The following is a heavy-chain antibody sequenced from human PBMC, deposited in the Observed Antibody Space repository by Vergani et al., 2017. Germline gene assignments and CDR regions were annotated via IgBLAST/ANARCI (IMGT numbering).Heavy chain of an antibody. J-gene: IGHJ4*02. CDR2: VEDSGYF. D-gene: IGHD1-14*01. CDR3: ARSIVSRNPPDYFDN. Sequence: QVQLQESGPGLVRPSETLSLTCTVSGGSLSGYYWNWIRQTPGAGLEWIGYVEDSGYFNYNPSLKTRGSMSSDTSNDQFSLMLSSVTVADTAVYYCARSIVSRNPPDYFDNWGQGTLVTVSS. CDR1: GGSLSGYY. V-gene: IGHV4-59*01.